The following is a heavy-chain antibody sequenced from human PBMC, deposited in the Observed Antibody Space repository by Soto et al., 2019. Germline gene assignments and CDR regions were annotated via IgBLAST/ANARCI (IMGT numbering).Heavy chain of an antibody. CDR3: AKDLSTTGTTGFDY. CDR1: GFTFSSYG. J-gene: IGHJ4*02. V-gene: IGHV3-30*18. Sequence: GGSLRLSCAASGFTFSSYGMHWVRQAPGKGLEWVAVISYDGSNKYYADYVKGRFTISRDNSKNTLYLQMNSLRAEDTAVYYCAKDLSTTGTTGFDYWGQGT. D-gene: IGHD1-1*01. CDR2: ISYDGSNK.